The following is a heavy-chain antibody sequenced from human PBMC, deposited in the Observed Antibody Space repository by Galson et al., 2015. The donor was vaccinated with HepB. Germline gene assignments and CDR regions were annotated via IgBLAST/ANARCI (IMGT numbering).Heavy chain of an antibody. V-gene: IGHV1-18*04. D-gene: IGHD2-15*01. CDR2: ISAYNGNT. CDR1: GYTFTSYG. CDR3: ARHLGDLRYCSGGSCYSWEKNYYYYGMDV. J-gene: IGHJ6*02. Sequence: SVKVSCKASGYTFTSYGISWVRQAPGQGLEWMGWISAYNGNTNYAQKLQGRVTMTTDTSTSTAYMELRSLRSDDTAVYYCARHLGDLRYCSGGSCYSWEKNYYYYGMDVWGQGTTVTVSS.